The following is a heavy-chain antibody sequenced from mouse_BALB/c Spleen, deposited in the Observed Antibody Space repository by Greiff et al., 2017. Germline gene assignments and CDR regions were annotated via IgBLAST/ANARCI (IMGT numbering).Heavy chain of an antibody. D-gene: IGHD2-1*01. CDR3: ARDGNLYYAMDY. Sequence: EVHLVESGGGLVKPGGSLKLSCAASGFTFSSYAMSWVRQSPEKRLEWVAEISSGGSYTYYPDTVTGRFTISRDNAKNTLYLEMSSLRSEDTAMYYCARDGNLYYAMDYWGQGTSVTVSS. V-gene: IGHV5-9-4*01. CDR1: GFTFSSYA. J-gene: IGHJ4*01. CDR2: ISSGGSYT.